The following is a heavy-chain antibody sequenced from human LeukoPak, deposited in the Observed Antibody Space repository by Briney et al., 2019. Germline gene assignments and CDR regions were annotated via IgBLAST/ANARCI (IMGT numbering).Heavy chain of an antibody. CDR2: ISAYNGNT. V-gene: IGHV1-18*01. CDR1: GYTFTSYG. CDR3: ARGYCSSTSCYFGHYYYMDV. J-gene: IGHJ6*03. Sequence: GASVKVSCKASGYTFTSYGISWVRQAPGQGLEWMGWISAYNGNTNYAQKLQGRVTMTTDTSTSAAYMELRSLRSDDTAVYYCARGYCSSTSCYFGHYYYMDVWGKGTTVTVSS. D-gene: IGHD2-2*01.